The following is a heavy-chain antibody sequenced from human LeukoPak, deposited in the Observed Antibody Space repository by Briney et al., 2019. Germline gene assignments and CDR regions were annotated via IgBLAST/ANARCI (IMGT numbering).Heavy chain of an antibody. Sequence: ASVKVSCKASGGTFSSYAISWVRQAPGQGLEWMGGIIPIFGTANYAQKFQGRVTITADESTSTAYMELSSLRSEDTAVYYCAYRAGRMGYYYYGMDVWGQGTTVTVSS. D-gene: IGHD4-11*01. CDR2: IIPIFGTA. CDR1: GGTFSSYA. V-gene: IGHV1-69*13. CDR3: AYRAGRMGYYYYGMDV. J-gene: IGHJ6*02.